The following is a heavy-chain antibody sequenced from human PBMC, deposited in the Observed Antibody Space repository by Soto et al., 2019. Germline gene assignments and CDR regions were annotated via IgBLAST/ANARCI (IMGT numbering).Heavy chain of an antibody. D-gene: IGHD6-19*01. CDR2: ISSSGSTI. CDR3: ARARGSGWYREWYFDL. J-gene: IGHJ2*01. V-gene: IGHV3-48*03. CDR1: GFTFSSYE. Sequence: SLRLSCAASGFTFSSYEMNWVRQAPGKGLEWVSYISSSGSTIYYADSVKGRFTISRDNAKNSLYLQMNSLRAEDTAVYYCARARGSGWYREWYFDLWGRGTLVTVSS.